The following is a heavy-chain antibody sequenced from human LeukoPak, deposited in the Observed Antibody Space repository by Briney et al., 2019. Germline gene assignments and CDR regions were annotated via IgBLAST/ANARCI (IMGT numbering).Heavy chain of an antibody. Sequence: NPSETLSLTCTVSGYSISSGYYWGWIRQPPGKGLEWIGSIYHSGSTYYNPSLKSRVTISVDTSKNQFSLKLSSVTAADTAVYYCARGPGSGRGYSYGYIRGPFDYWGQGTLVTVSS. V-gene: IGHV4-38-2*02. CDR2: IYHSGST. J-gene: IGHJ4*02. CDR3: ARGPGSGRGYSYGYIRGPFDY. CDR1: GYSISSGYY. D-gene: IGHD5-18*01.